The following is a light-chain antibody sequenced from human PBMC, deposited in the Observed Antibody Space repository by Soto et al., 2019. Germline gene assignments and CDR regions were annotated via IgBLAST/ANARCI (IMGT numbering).Light chain of an antibody. CDR3: SSYTSSNTLI. J-gene: IGLJ2*01. CDR1: SSDVGNYNL. V-gene: IGLV2-14*02. Sequence: QSALTQPASVSGSPGQSITISCTGTSSDVGNYNLVSWYQQHPGKAPKLMIYEDSKRPSGVSNRFSASKSGNTASLTVSGLQADDEADYYCSSYTSSNTLIFGGGTKVTVL. CDR2: EDS.